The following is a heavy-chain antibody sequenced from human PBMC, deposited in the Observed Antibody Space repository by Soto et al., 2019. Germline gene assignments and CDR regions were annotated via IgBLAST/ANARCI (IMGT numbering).Heavy chain of an antibody. CDR1: GFTFSSYA. D-gene: IGHD6-19*01. CDR2: ISGSGGTT. V-gene: IGHV3-23*01. CDR3: AKTANGWFSAFDI. J-gene: IGHJ3*02. Sequence: EVQLLESGGGLVQPGGSLRLSCAASGFTFSSYAMSWVRQAPGKGLEWVSAISGSGGTTYYADSVKGRFTFSRDNSKNTVYLPMNSLRAEDTAVYYCAKTANGWFSAFDIWGQGTMVTVSS.